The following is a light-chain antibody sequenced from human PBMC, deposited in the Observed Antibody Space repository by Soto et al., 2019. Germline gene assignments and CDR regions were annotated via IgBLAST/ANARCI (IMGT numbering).Light chain of an antibody. CDR2: DVS. V-gene: IGLV2-14*01. J-gene: IGLJ1*01. Sequence: QSVLTQPASVSGSPGESITISCPGTSSDVGGYNYVSWYQQHPGKAPKVMIYDVSNRPSGVSNRFSGSKSGNTASLSISGLQAEDEADYYCSSYTSRSTYVFGTGTKVTVL. CDR3: SSYTSRSTYV. CDR1: SSDVGGYNY.